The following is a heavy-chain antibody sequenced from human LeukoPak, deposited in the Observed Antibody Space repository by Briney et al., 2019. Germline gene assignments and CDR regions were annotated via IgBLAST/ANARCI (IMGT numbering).Heavy chain of an antibody. D-gene: IGHD6-19*01. Sequence: ASVKVSCKPSGYTFTGYYMHWVRQAAGQGLEWMGWISPNTGATMYAQKFQGRVTLTRDTSIDTGYMELSSLRSDDTAVYYCARDRVGSGWPRPYYFEFWGQGSLVSVSS. CDR3: ARDRVGSGWPRPYYFEF. J-gene: IGHJ4*02. CDR2: ISPNTGAT. V-gene: IGHV1-2*02. CDR1: GYTFTGYY.